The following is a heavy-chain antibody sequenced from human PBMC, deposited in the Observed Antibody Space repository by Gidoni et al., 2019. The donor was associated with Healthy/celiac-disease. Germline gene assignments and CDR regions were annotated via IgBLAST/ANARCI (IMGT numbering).Heavy chain of an antibody. Sequence: EVQLVESGGGLVKPGGSLRLSCAASGFTFSSYSMNWVRQAPGKGLEWVSSISSSSSYIYYADSVKGRFTISRDNAKNSLYLQMNSLRAEDTAVYYCASFLKAITSGGAARRYYGMDVWGQGTTVTVSS. CDR2: ISSSSSYI. CDR1: GFTFSSYS. CDR3: ASFLKAITSGGAARRYYGMDV. D-gene: IGHD2-15*01. V-gene: IGHV3-21*01. J-gene: IGHJ6*02.